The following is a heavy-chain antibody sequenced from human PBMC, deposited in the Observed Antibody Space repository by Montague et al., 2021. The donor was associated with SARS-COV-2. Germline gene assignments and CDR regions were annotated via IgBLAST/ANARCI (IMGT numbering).Heavy chain of an antibody. Sequence: SETLSLTCTVSGGSISDYYWSWIRQPPAKGLEWIGDIYYSGYTNYNPSLKSRVTISVDTSKNQFSLRMSSVTAADTAAYYCASGGYPYERDSIGYYYALDIWGQGTMVTVSS. V-gene: IGHV4-59*12. J-gene: IGHJ6*02. CDR1: GGSISDYY. CDR3: ASGGYPYERDSIGYYYALDI. CDR2: IYYSGYT. D-gene: IGHD2-21*01.